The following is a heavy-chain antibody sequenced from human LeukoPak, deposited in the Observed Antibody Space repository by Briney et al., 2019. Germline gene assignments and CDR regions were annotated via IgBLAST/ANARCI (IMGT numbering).Heavy chain of an antibody. V-gene: IGHV3-23*01. CDR3: AKAGPYSSSYYYFDY. CDR1: GFTFRSYA. Sequence: GGSLRLSCAASGFTFRSYAMSWVRQAPGKGLEWVSVISGSSGSTYYADSVKGRFTISRDNSKNSVYLQMDSLRAEDTAVYYCAKAGPYSSSYYYFDYWGQGTLVTVSS. J-gene: IGHJ4*02. CDR2: ISGSSGST. D-gene: IGHD6-13*01.